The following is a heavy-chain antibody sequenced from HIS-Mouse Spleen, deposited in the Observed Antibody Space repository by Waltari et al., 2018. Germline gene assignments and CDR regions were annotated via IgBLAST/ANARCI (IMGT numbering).Heavy chain of an antibody. D-gene: IGHD3-22*01. J-gene: IGHJ3*02. CDR1: GYTFTSYG. CDR2: SSAYNGNT. Sequence: QVQLVQSGAEVKKPGASVKVSCKASGYTFTSYGISWVRQAPGQGLGWMGWSSAYNGNTNYAQKRQGRVTMTTDTSTSTAYMELRSLRSDDTAVYYCARAAGDYYDSSGYDAFDIWGQGTMVTVSS. V-gene: IGHV1-18*01. CDR3: ARAAGDYYDSSGYDAFDI.